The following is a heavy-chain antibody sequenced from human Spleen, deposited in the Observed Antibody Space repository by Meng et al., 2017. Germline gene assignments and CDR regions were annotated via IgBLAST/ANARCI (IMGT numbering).Heavy chain of an antibody. CDR2: IYYSGST. J-gene: IGHJ4*02. CDR3: ARAGWRGIAADLDY. Sequence: QVQLPEPGPGLVRPSQSLTLTRTGSGGSVSSGGYCWSWIRQHPGKGLEWIWYIYYSGSTYYNPSLKSRVTISVDTSKTQFSLKLSSVTAADTAVYYCARAGWRGIAADLDYWGQGTLVTVSS. CDR1: GGSVSSGGYC. V-gene: IGHV4-31*03. D-gene: IGHD6-25*01.